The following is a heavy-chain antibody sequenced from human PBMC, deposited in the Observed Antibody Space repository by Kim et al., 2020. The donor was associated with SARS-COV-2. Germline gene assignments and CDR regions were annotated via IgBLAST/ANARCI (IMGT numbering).Heavy chain of an antibody. CDR1: GGSISSGGYS. V-gene: IGHV4-30-2*01. CDR3: ARGRAGAQQLPPYAFDI. CDR2: IYHSGST. Sequence: SETLSLTCAVSGGSISSGGYSWSWIRQPPGKGLEWIGYIYHSGSTYYNPSLKSRVTISVDRSKNQFSLKLSSVTAADTAVYYCARGRAGAQQLPPYAFDIWGQGTMVTVSS. D-gene: IGHD6-13*01. J-gene: IGHJ3*02.